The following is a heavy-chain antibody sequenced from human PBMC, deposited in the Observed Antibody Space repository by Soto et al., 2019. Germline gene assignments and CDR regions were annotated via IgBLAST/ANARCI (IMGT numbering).Heavy chain of an antibody. CDR1: GDSVSSGSYY. Sequence: QVQLQESGPGLVKPSETLSLTCTVSGDSVSSGSYYWMWIRQPPGKGLEWIGYFSNSGSTNYNSSLKTRVTILVDKSKNKLSLKLTSVIAADTAVYYCARAYYFGSGRGRSMDVWGQGTTVTVSS. CDR2: FSNSGST. CDR3: ARAYYFGSGRGRSMDV. J-gene: IGHJ6*02. V-gene: IGHV4-61*01. D-gene: IGHD3-10*01.